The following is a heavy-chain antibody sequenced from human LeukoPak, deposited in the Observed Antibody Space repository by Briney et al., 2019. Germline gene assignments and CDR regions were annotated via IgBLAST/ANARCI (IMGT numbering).Heavy chain of an antibody. D-gene: IGHD2-15*01. CDR2: ISAYNGNT. J-gene: IGHJ6*02. CDR3: AREFTPTPPGYCSGGSCYKSKTNYYYYGMDV. V-gene: IGHV1-18*01. CDR1: GYTFTSFG. Sequence: APVKVSCKAAGYTFTSFGISWVRQAPGQGLEWMGWISAYNGNTNYEQKLQGRVTMTTDTSTSTAYMELRSLRSDDTAVYYCAREFTPTPPGYCSGGSCYKSKTNYYYYGMDVWGQGTTVTVSS.